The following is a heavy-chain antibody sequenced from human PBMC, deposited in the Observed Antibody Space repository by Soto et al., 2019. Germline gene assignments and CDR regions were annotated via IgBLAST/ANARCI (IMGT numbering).Heavy chain of an antibody. D-gene: IGHD6-19*01. Sequence: GASVKVSCKASGYTFTSYYMHWVRQAPGQGLEWMGIINASDGSTSYAQKFQDRVTMTTDTSTSTAYMELRSLRSDDTAVYYCARLAGFYYYMDVWGKGTTVTVSS. CDR3: ARLAGFYYYMDV. J-gene: IGHJ6*03. CDR1: GYTFTSYY. V-gene: IGHV1-46*01. CDR2: INASDGST.